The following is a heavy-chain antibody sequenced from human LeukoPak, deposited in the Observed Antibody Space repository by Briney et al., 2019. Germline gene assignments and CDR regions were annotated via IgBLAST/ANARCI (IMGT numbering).Heavy chain of an antibody. CDR1: GFTFSAYP. CDR3: AREFIVGAARQYYFDY. Sequence: PGGSLRLSCAASGFTFSAYPMHWVRQAPGKGLEWVAIISYDGSIDFYADSVRGRFTISRDNSKNTLYLQMNSLRAEDTAVYYWAREFIVGAARQYYFDYWGQGTLDTVSS. CDR2: ISYDGSID. V-gene: IGHV3-30-3*01. D-gene: IGHD1-26*01. J-gene: IGHJ4*02.